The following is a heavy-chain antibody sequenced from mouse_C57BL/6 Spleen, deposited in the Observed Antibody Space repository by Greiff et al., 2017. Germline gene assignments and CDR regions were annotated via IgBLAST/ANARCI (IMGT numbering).Heavy chain of an antibody. CDR1: GYTFTSYW. V-gene: IGHV1-69*01. J-gene: IGHJ3*01. D-gene: IGHD2-4*01. CDR2: IDPSDSYT. Sequence: QVQLQQPGAELVMPGASVKLSCKASGYTFTSYWMHWVKQRPGQGLEWIGEIDPSDSYTNYNQKFKGKSTLTVDKSSSTAYMQLSSLTSEDSAVYYCESGIYYDYDGRKGPFAYWGQGTLVTVSA. CDR3: ESGIYYDYDGRKGPFAY.